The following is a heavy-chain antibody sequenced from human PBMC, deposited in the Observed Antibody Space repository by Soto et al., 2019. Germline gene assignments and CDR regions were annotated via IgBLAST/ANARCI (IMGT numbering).Heavy chain of an antibody. CDR2: ISYDGSNK. Sequence: QVQLVESGGGVVQPGRSLRLSCAASGFTFSSYGMHWVRQAPGKGLEWVAVISYDGSNKYYADSVKGRFTISRDNSKNTLYLQMNSLRAEDTAVYYCAKILSGWYLGGAFDIWGQGTMVTVSS. D-gene: IGHD6-19*01. V-gene: IGHV3-30*18. CDR1: GFTFSSYG. J-gene: IGHJ3*02. CDR3: AKILSGWYLGGAFDI.